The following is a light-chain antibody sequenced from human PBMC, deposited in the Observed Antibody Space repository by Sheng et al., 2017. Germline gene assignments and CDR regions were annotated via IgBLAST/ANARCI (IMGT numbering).Light chain of an antibody. CDR2: DVT. J-gene: IGLJ1*01. Sequence: QSALTQPRSVSGSPGQSVTISCTGTRSDVGGYDYVSWFQQHPDKAPKLLIYDVTRRPSGVPDRFSGSKSGSTASLIISGLQAEDEADYYCCSYAGSYTYVFGLGPRSPS. CDR3: CSYAGSYTYV. V-gene: IGLV2-11*01. CDR1: RSDVGGYDY.